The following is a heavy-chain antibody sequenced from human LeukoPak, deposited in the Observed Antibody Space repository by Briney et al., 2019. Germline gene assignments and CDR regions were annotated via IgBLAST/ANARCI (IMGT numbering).Heavy chain of an antibody. D-gene: IGHD2-2*02. CDR3: AEGIVVVVPAAINAFDI. Sequence: SVKVSFKCSGGTFSSYVFNWVRQPPAQGLEWMGVINPIFVTENYAKKFQGRVTITTEESTSTACRELSSLLSEDTAVYYCAEGIVVVVPAAINAFDIWGQGTMVTVSS. CDR2: INPIFVTE. CDR1: GGTFSSYV. V-gene: IGHV1-69*05. J-gene: IGHJ3*02.